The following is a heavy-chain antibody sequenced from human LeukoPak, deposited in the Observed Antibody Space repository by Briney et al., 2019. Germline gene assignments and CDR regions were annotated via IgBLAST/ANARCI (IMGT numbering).Heavy chain of an antibody. V-gene: IGHV3-64*01. CDR3: ARGLGDTAMVPLDAFDI. Sequence: GGSLRLSCAASGFTFSSYAMHWVRQAPGKGLEYVSAISRNGGSTYYANSVKGRFTISRDNSKNTLYLQMGSLRAEDMAVYYCARGLGDTAMVPLDAFDIWGQGTMVTVSS. D-gene: IGHD5-18*01. CDR2: ISRNGGST. CDR1: GFTFSSYA. J-gene: IGHJ3*02.